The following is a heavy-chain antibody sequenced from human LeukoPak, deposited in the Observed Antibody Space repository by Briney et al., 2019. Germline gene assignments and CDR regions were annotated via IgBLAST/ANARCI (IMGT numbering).Heavy chain of an antibody. CDR2: ISSSGITI. V-gene: IGHV3-48*03. J-gene: IGHJ4*02. D-gene: IGHD6-19*01. CDR1: GFTFRLYA. CDR3: ATKVAGTTHFSY. Sequence: GGSLRLSCAASGFTFRLYAMKWVRQAPGKGLEWVSYISSSGITIYYADSVKGRFTISRDNAKNSLYLQMNSLRAEDTAVYYCATKVAGTTHFSYWGQGTLVTVSS.